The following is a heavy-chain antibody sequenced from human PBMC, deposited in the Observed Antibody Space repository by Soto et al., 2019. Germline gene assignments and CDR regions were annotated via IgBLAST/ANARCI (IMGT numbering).Heavy chain of an antibody. J-gene: IGHJ5*02. CDR1: GFTFSSYS. Sequence: PGGSLRLSCAASGFTFSSYSMNWVRQAPGKGLEWVSSISSSSSSYIYYADSVKGRFTISRDNAKNSLYLQMNSLRAEDTAVYYCARTNVLMSPVAGFWFDPWGQGTLVTVSS. D-gene: IGHD6-19*01. V-gene: IGHV3-21*01. CDR3: ARTNVLMSPVAGFWFDP. CDR2: ISSSSSSYI.